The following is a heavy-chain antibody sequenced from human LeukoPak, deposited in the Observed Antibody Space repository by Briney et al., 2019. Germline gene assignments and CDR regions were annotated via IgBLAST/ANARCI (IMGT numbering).Heavy chain of an antibody. Sequence: GGSLRLSCAASGFTFSSYAMSWVRQVPGKGLEWVSGISWNSGSIGYADSVKGRFTISRDNAKNSLYLQMNSLRAEDTALYYCAKDTGAMADNWFDPWGQGTLVTVSS. CDR1: GFTFSSYA. CDR3: AKDTGAMADNWFDP. D-gene: IGHD5-18*01. J-gene: IGHJ5*02. CDR2: ISWNSGSI. V-gene: IGHV3-9*01.